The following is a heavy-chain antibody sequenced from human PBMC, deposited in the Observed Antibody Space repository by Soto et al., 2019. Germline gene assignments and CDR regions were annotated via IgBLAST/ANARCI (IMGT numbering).Heavy chain of an antibody. CDR3: ARVRTGYFDY. CDR1: VEPMTGGYY. J-gene: IGHJ4*02. CDR2: IYYGGTT. Sequence: SETLSLTCDVSVEPMTGGYYWGWIRQSPGKGLEWIGSIYYGGTTYYNPSLRSRLAISIDTSKNQFSLRLTSLTAADTAVYYCARVRTGYFDYWGRGALVTISS. D-gene: IGHD3-10*01. V-gene: IGHV4-38-2*01.